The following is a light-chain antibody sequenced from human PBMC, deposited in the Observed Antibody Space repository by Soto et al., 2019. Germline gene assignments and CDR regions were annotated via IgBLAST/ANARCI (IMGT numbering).Light chain of an antibody. Sequence: DIVMTQSPLSLPVTPGEPASISCRSSQSLLHSNGYNYLDWYLQKPGQSPQLLIYLGSNRASGVPDRFSGSGSGTDFTLNISSVEAEDVGVYYCMQALQTPPTLGQGTKVDIK. CDR1: QSLLHSNGYNY. CDR2: LGS. V-gene: IGKV2-28*01. CDR3: MQALQTPPT. J-gene: IGKJ1*01.